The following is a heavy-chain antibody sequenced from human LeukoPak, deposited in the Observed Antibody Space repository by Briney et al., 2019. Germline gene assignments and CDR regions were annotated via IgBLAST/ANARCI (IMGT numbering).Heavy chain of an antibody. V-gene: IGHV3-23*01. D-gene: IGHD2-2*01. CDR2: ISGSGGST. CDR3: VACSGASCYGDRFDP. Sequence: GGSLRLSCAASGFTFSSYAMSWVRQAPGKGLEWVSAISGSGGSTYYADSVKGRFTISRDNSKNTLFLQMNTLRAEDTALYYCVACSGASCYGDRFDPWGQGTLVTVSS. CDR1: GFTFSSYA. J-gene: IGHJ5*02.